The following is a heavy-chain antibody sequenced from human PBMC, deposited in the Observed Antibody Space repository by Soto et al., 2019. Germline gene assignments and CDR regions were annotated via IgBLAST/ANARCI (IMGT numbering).Heavy chain of an antibody. D-gene: IGHD1-20*01. V-gene: IGHV4-59*01. CDR2: IYYSGST. Sequence: PSETLSLTCTVSGASISSYYWSWIRQPPGKGLEWIGYIYYSGSTNYNPSLKSRVTISVDTSKNQFSLKLSSVTAADTAVYYCARRYGRNFDYWGQGTLVTVSS. J-gene: IGHJ4*02. CDR1: GASISSYY. CDR3: ARRYGRNFDY.